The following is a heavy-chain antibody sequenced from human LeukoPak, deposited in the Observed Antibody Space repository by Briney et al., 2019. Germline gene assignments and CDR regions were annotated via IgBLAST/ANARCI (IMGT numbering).Heavy chain of an antibody. Sequence: GGSLRLSCAASGFTFSSYSMNWVRQAPGKGLEWVSSISSSSSYIYYADSVKGRFTISRDNAKNSLYLQMNSLRAEDTAVYYCARGSNWYPHYFDYWGQGTLVTVSS. D-gene: IGHD1-1*01. CDR1: GFTFSSYS. V-gene: IGHV3-21*01. J-gene: IGHJ4*02. CDR2: ISSSSSYI. CDR3: ARGSNWYPHYFDY.